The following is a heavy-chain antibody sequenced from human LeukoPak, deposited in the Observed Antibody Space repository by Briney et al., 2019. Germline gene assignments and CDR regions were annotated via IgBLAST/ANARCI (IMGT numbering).Heavy chain of an antibody. Sequence: GGSLRLSCAASGFTFSSYAMHWVRQAPGKGLEWVAVISYDGSNKYYADSVKGRFTISRDNSKNTLYLQMNSLRAEDTAVYYCAKDLCFDYWGQGTLVTVSS. CDR1: GFTFSSYA. J-gene: IGHJ4*02. V-gene: IGHV3-30*04. CDR3: AKDLCFDY. CDR2: ISYDGSNK.